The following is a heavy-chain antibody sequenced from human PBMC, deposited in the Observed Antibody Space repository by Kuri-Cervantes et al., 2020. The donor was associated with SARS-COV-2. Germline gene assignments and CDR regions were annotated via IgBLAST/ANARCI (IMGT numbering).Heavy chain of an antibody. D-gene: IGHD2-21*01. CDR1: GFTFSSYA. CDR2: ISYDGSSK. Sequence: SLKISCAASGFTFSSYAMHWVRQAPGKGLEWVAVISYDGSSKDYTASGKGRSTISRDNSQNTLYLQMKSLRTEDTALYYCARDRVGVHDSWGQGTLVTVSS. CDR3: ARDRVGVHDS. J-gene: IGHJ4*02. V-gene: IGHV3-30-3*01.